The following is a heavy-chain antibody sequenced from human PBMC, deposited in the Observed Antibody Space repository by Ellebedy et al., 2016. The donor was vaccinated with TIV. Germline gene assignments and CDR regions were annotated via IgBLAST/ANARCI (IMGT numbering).Heavy chain of an antibody. CDR2: IIPMLGTT. J-gene: IGHJ6*02. CDR3: AKIDYYGWGSPLWVREMDV. V-gene: IGHV1-69*13. CDR1: GGTFTNYA. D-gene: IGHD3-10*01. Sequence: ASVKVSCXASGGTFTNYAFNWVRQVPGQGLEWMGGIIPMLGTTKYAERFRGRVTITAHESTSTAYLEVNSLRPEDTAAYYCAKIDYYGWGSPLWVREMDVWGQGTAVTVSS.